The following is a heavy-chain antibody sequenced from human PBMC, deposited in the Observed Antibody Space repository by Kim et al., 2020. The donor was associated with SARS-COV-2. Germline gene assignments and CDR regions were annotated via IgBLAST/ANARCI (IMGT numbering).Heavy chain of an antibody. V-gene: IGHV4-61*02. Sequence: SETLSLTCTVSGGSISSGSYYWSWIRQPAGKGLEWIGRIYTSGSTNYNPSLKSRVTISVDTSKNQFSLKLSSVTAADTAVYYCAQTGYYYYYGMDVWGQGTTVTVSS. J-gene: IGHJ6*02. CDR3: AQTGYYYYYGMDV. CDR2: IYTSGST. CDR1: GGSISSGSYY.